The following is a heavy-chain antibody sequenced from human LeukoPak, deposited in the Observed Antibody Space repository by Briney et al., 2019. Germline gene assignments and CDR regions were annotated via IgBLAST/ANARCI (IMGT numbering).Heavy chain of an antibody. D-gene: IGHD1-26*01. V-gene: IGHV4-4*07. CDR1: GGSISSYY. CDR2: IYTSGST. Sequence: SETLSLTCTVSGGSISSYYWSWIRQPAGKGLEWIGRIYTSGSTNYNPSLKSRVTMSVDTSENQFSLKLSSVTAEDTAVYYCARASGSENTENDAFDIWGQGTMVTVSS. J-gene: IGHJ3*02. CDR3: ARASGSENTENDAFDI.